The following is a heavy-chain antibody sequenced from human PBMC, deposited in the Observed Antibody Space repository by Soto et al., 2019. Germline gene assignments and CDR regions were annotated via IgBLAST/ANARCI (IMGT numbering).Heavy chain of an antibody. Sequence: PSETLSLTCTVSGGSISSGGYYWSWIRQHPGKGLEWIGYIYYSGSTYYNPSLKSRVTISVDTSKNLFSLKLSSVTVADTVVYFCARGRGAYGGNSFSPFDYWGQGTLVTVSS. CDR3: ARGRGAYGGNSFSPFDY. J-gene: IGHJ4*02. D-gene: IGHD2-15*01. V-gene: IGHV4-31*03. CDR1: GGSISSGGYY. CDR2: IYYSGST.